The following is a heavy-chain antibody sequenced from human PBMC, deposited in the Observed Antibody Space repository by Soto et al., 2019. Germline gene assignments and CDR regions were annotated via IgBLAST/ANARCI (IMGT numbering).Heavy chain of an antibody. V-gene: IGHV4-30-4*01. CDR1: GGPISSGDYY. J-gene: IGHJ4*02. CDR3: ASRIAVAGTYDY. CDR2: IYYSGST. D-gene: IGHD6-19*01. Sequence: PSETLSLTCTVSGGPISSGDYYWSWIRQPPGKGLEWIGYIYYSGSTYYNPSLKSRVTISVDTSKNQFSLKLSSVTAADTAVYYCASRIAVAGTYDYWGQGTLVTVS.